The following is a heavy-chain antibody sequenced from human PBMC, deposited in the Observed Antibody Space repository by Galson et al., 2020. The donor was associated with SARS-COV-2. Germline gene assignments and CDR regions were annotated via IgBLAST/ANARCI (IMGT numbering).Heavy chain of an antibody. Sequence: SETLSLTCAVYGESFSGYFWTWIRQSPGKGLEWIGEIQYSGTTNYKPSLKSRVTISVDRSKNQFSLKRNSVTAADTAVYFCARGGGHSASGSFLAYWGQGVLVTVSS. J-gene: IGHJ4*02. V-gene: IGHV4-34*01. CDR1: GESFSGYF. CDR3: ARGGGHSASGSFLAY. D-gene: IGHD3-10*01. CDR2: IQYSGTT.